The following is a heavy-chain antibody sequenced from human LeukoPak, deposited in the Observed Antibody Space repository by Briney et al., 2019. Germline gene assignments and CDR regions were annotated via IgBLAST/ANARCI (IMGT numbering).Heavy chain of an antibody. Sequence: SETLSLTCAVYGGSFSGYYWSWIRQPPGKGLEWIGEINHSGSTNYNPSLKSRVTISVDTSKSQFSLKLSSVTAADTAVYYCARGRSSSWSLYYYYGMDVWGQGTTVTVSS. V-gene: IGHV4-34*01. CDR3: ARGRSSSWSLYYYYGMDV. CDR2: INHSGST. CDR1: GGSFSGYY. D-gene: IGHD6-13*01. J-gene: IGHJ6*02.